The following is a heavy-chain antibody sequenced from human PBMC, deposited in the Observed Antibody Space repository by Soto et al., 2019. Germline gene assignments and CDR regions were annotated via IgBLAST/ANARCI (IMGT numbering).Heavy chain of an antibody. V-gene: IGHV4-59*01. CDR2: IYYSGST. Sequence: PSETLSLTCTVSGGSISSYYWSWIRQPPGKGLEWIGYIYYSGSTNYNPSLKSRVTISVDTSKNQFSLKLSSVTAADTAVYYCARDRRQSSNYYYMDVWGKGTTVTVSS. CDR3: ARDRRQSSNYYYMDV. J-gene: IGHJ6*03. CDR1: GGSISSYY. D-gene: IGHD6-6*01.